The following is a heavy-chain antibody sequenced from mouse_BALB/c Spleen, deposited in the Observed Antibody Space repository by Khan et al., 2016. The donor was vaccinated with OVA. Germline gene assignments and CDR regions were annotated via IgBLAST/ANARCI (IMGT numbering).Heavy chain of an antibody. Sequence: QVQLQQSGPGLVAPSQSLSITCTVSGFSLTNYGVHWIRQPPGKGLEWLGIIWAGGGTNYNSALMSRLTLRKDNSRSPVFLKMSSLQTDDTAMYYCAREPTDAMDYWGQGTSVTVSS. CDR1: GFSLTNYG. CDR2: IWAGGGT. CDR3: AREPTDAMDY. J-gene: IGHJ4*01. V-gene: IGHV2-9*02.